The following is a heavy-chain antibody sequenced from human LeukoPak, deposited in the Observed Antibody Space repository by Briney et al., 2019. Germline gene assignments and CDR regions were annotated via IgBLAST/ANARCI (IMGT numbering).Heavy chain of an antibody. CDR3: ARYRNEALFAFDI. CDR2: IYYSGST. CDR1: GGSISNYY. D-gene: IGHD1-14*01. V-gene: IGHV4-59*01. Sequence: PSETLSPTCTVSGGSISNYYWSWIRQPPGKGLEWIGYIYYSGSTNYNPSLMSRVTISVDTSKTQFSLKLSSVTAADTAVYYCARYRNEALFAFDIWGQGTMVTVSS. J-gene: IGHJ3*02.